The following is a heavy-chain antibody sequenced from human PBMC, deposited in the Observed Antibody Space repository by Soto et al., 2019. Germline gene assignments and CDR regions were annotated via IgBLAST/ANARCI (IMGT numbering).Heavy chain of an antibody. CDR1: GGSITSSGYY. D-gene: IGHD2-2*01. J-gene: IGHJ4*02. CDR3: ARGGGSTKVDY. Sequence: QVQLQESGPGLVKPSQTLSLTCTVSGGSITSSGYYWSWIRQHPGEGLEWIGFTPNSGSTSYNPSLTSRVTISVDTSSNQLSPNRKSVTAADTAVYYCARGGGSTKVDYWGQGTLVTVSP. CDR2: TPNSGST. V-gene: IGHV4-31*03.